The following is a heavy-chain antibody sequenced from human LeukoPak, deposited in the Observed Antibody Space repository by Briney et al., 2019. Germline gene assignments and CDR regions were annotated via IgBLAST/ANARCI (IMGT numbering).Heavy chain of an antibody. CDR1: GYTFTGYY. CDR3: ARGPIAARRHWFDP. J-gene: IGHJ5*02. CDR2: INPNSGGT. D-gene: IGHD6-6*01. V-gene: IGHV1-2*02. Sequence: ASVKVSCKASGYTFTGYYMHWVRQAPGQGLEWMGWINPNSGGTNYAQKFQGRVTMTRNTSISTAYMELSSLRSEDTAVYYCARGPIAARRHWFDPWGQGTLVTVSS.